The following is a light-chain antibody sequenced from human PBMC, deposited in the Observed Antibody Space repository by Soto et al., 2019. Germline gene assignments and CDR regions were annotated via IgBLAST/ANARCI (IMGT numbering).Light chain of an antibody. J-gene: IGKJ4*01. V-gene: IGKV3-20*01. CDR1: QSVSSSY. CDR3: QQYQSLT. Sequence: IVLTQSPAILALSPGDRATLSCRASQSVSSSYLAWYQHKPGQAPRLLIHGASSRVTGIPDRFSGSGSGTDFTLTITRREPEEFAVYYCQQYQSLTFGGGTKVDIK. CDR2: GAS.